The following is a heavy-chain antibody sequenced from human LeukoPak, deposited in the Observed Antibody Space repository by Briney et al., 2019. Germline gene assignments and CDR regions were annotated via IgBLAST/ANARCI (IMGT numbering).Heavy chain of an antibody. CDR2: INDIGDTT. D-gene: IGHD3-9*01. Sequence: GGSLRLSCAASGFTFNTYGMSWVRQAPGQGLEWVSAINDIGDTTYYADSLKGRVTISRDNSKNTLYLQMNSLRAEDTAVYYCAKVANTGYLKADYWGQGTLVTVSS. J-gene: IGHJ4*02. CDR3: AKVANTGYLKADY. CDR1: GFTFNTYG. V-gene: IGHV3-23*01.